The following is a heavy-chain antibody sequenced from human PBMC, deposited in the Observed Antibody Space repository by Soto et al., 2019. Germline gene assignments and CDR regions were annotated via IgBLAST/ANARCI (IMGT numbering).Heavy chain of an antibody. CDR1: GYTFTGYA. J-gene: IGHJ4*02. V-gene: IGHV1-3*05. Sequence: QVQLVQSGAEEKKPGASVKVTCKAYGYTFTGYAMHWVRRALGRRLEWMGWINAGNGNTKYSQKFQGRVTITRDTSASTAYMELSSLRSEDTAVYYCARAVAVPADFDYWGQGTLVTVSS. CDR3: ARAVAVPADFDY. CDR2: INAGNGNT. D-gene: IGHD6-19*01.